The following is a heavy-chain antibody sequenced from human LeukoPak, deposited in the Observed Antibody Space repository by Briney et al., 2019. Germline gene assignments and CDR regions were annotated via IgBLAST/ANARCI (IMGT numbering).Heavy chain of an antibody. V-gene: IGHV1-2*02. CDR1: GYTFTGYY. CDR3: ARTQAIRGLDWFDP. CDR2: INPNSGGT. Sequence: ASVKVSCKASGYTFTGYYMHWVRQAPGQGLEWMGWINPNSGGTNYAQKFQGRVTMTRDTSISTAYMELSRLRSDDTAVYYCARTQAIRGLDWFDPWGQGTLVTVSS. J-gene: IGHJ5*02. D-gene: IGHD5-12*01.